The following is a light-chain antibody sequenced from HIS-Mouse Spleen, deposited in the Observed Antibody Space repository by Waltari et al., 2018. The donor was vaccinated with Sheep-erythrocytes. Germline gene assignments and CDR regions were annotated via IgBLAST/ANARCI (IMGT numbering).Light chain of an antibody. V-gene: IGLV2-8*01. CDR3: SSYAGSNNWV. CDR2: EVS. J-gene: IGLJ3*02. Sequence: QSALTQPPSASGSPGQSVTISCTGTSSDVGGYNYVSWYQQHPGKAPKLMIYEVSKRPAVVPDRFWCSKSGNTASLTVSGLQAEDEADYYCSSYAGSNNWVFGGGTKLTVL. CDR1: SSDVGGYNY.